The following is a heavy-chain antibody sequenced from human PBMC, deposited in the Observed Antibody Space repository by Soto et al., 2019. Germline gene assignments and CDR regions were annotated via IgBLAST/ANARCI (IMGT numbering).Heavy chain of an antibody. CDR2: INHSGST. V-gene: IGHV4-34*01. CDR1: GGSFSDYY. J-gene: IGHJ4*02. Sequence: QVQLQQWGAGLLKPSETLSLTCAVYGGSFSDYYWSCIRQPPGKGLEWIGEINHSGSTNYNPSLKSRATISVDTSKNQFSLKMSSVTAADTAVFYCGRGYGPIDYWGQGTLVTVSS. D-gene: IGHD3-10*01. CDR3: GRGYGPIDY.